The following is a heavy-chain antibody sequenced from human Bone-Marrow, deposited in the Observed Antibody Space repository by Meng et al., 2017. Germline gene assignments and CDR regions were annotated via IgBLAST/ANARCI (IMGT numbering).Heavy chain of an antibody. Sequence: ASVKVSCKASGYTFTSYGISWVRQAPGQGLEWMGWISAYNGNTNYAQKLQGRVTMTTDTSTSTAYMELRSLRSDDTAVYYCARGGTNLLRYFDWLGTYYYYGMDVWGQGTTVT. D-gene: IGHD3-9*01. J-gene: IGHJ6*02. V-gene: IGHV1-18*01. CDR1: GYTFTSYG. CDR2: ISAYNGNT. CDR3: ARGGTNLLRYFDWLGTYYYYGMDV.